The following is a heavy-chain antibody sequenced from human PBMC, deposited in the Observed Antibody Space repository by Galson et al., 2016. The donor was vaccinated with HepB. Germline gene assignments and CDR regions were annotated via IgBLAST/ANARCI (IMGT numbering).Heavy chain of an antibody. CDR3: ARDGQLRGRRIDY. CDR1: GFIVNRNY. D-gene: IGHD1-1*01. CDR2: IYTGTAT. V-gene: IGHV3-53*01. J-gene: IGHJ4*02. Sequence: SLRLSCAASGFIVNRNYMHWVRQAPGRGLEWVSAIYTGTATFYADSVKGRFTISRDNSKNTVYLQMDSLRVEDTATYWCARDGQLRGRRIDYWGQGVLVTVSS.